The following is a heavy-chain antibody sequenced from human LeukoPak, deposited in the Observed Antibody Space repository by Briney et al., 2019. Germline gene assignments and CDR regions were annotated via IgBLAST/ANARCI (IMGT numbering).Heavy chain of an antibody. CDR3: ARDRDKAAVGTGFDY. CDR2: IYHSGST. Sequence: TSETLSLTCTVSGGSISSGGYYWSWIRQPPGKGLEWIGYIYHSGSTYYNPSLKSRVTISVDRSKNQFSLKLSSVTAADTAVYFCARDRDKAAVGTGFDYWGQGTLVPVSS. V-gene: IGHV4-30-2*01. CDR1: GGSISSGGYY. D-gene: IGHD6-13*01. J-gene: IGHJ4*02.